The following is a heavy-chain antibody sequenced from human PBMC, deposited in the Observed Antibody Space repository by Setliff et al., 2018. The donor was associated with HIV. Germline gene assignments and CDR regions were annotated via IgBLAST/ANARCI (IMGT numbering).Heavy chain of an antibody. J-gene: IGHJ4*02. Sequence: SETLSLTCDVSGYSIVKGYYWGWIRQPPGKGLEWIGSVYRSGTTDFNPSLERRVTMSVDTSKNRFSLTLNSVTAADTAIYYCARLSHYYGTTEYTFDFWGQGTLVTVTS. CDR3: ARLSHYYGTTEYTFDF. CDR1: GYSIVKGYY. V-gene: IGHV4-38-2*01. D-gene: IGHD3-10*01. CDR2: VYRSGTT.